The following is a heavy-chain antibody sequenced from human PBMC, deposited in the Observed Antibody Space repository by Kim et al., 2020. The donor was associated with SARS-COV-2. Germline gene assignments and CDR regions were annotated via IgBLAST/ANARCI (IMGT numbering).Heavy chain of an antibody. J-gene: IGHJ6*02. Sequence: SETLSLTCTVSGGSISSSSYYWGWIRQPPGKGLEWIGSIYYSGSTYYNPSLKSRVTISVDTSKNQFSLKLSSVTAADTAVYYCAREYYGSGSSEPPNYYYYGMDVWGQGTTVTVSS. CDR2: IYYSGST. CDR3: AREYYGSGSSEPPNYYYYGMDV. V-gene: IGHV4-39*02. D-gene: IGHD3-10*01. CDR1: GGSISSSSYY.